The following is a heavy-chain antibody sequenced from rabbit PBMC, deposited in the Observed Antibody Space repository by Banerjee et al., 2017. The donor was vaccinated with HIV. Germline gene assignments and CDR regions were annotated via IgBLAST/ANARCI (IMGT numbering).Heavy chain of an antibody. CDR1: GFTLINYW. V-gene: IGHV1S45*01. CDR2: IDVGKSDST. D-gene: IGHD8-1*01. J-gene: IGHJ6*01. CDR3: ARAGSSYYLDLKL. Sequence: QEQLVESGGGLVKPGASLTLTCTTSGFTLINYWICWVRQAPGKGLEWIACIDVGKSDSTYYASWAKGRFTISKTSSTTVTLQMTSLTAADTATYFGARAGSSYYLDLKLWGPGTLVTVS.